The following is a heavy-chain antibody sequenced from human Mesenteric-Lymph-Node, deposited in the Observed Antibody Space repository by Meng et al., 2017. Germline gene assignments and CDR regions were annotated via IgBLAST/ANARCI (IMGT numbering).Heavy chain of an antibody. CDR3: ARQSYGGDSGLDY. CDR2: ISYDGSNK. CDR1: GFTFSSYW. Sequence: GGSLRLSCAASGFTFSSYWMTWIRQAPGKGREWVAVISYDGSNKYYADSVKGRFTISRDNSKNTLYLQMNSMRAEDTAVYYGARQSYGGDSGLDYWGQGTLVTVSS. V-gene: IGHV3-30*03. D-gene: IGHD2-21*02. J-gene: IGHJ4*02.